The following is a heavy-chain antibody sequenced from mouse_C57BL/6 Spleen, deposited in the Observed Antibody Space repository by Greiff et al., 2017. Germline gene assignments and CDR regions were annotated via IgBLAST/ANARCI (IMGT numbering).Heavy chain of an antibody. CDR2: INPSSGYT. CDR3: AGSSFEAWFAY. V-gene: IGHV1-7*01. J-gene: IGHJ3*01. Sequence: QVQLQQSGAELAKPGASVKLSCKASGYTFTSYWMHWVKQRPGQGLEWIGYINPSSGYTKYNQKFKDKATLTADKSSSTAYMQLSSLTYEDSAVDYCAGSSFEAWFAYWGQGTLVTVSA. CDR1: GYTFTSYW.